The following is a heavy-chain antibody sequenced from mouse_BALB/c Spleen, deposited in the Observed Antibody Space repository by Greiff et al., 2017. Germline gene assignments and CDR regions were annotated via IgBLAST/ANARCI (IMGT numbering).Heavy chain of an antibody. Sequence: DVKLVESGGGLVQPGGSLKLSCAASGFTFSSYTMSWVRQTPEKRLEWVAYISNGGGSTYYPDTVKGRFTISRDNAKNTLYLQMSSLKSEDTAMYYCARHEGDYVFYFDYWGQGTTLTVSS. CDR1: GFTFSSYT. J-gene: IGHJ2*01. CDR3: ARHEGDYVFYFDY. V-gene: IGHV5-12-2*01. D-gene: IGHD2-4*01. CDR2: ISNGGGST.